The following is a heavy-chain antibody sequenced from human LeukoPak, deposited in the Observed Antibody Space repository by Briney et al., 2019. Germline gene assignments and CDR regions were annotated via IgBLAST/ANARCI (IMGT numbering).Heavy chain of an antibody. CDR1: GGSISSGGYS. CDR3: ARGGAGDYNWFDP. D-gene: IGHD2-21*02. V-gene: IGHV4-30-2*01. CDR2: IYHSGST. Sequence: SETLSLTCAVSGGSISSGGYSWSWIRQPPGKGLEWIGYIYHSGSTYYNPSLKSRVTISVDRSKNQFSLKLSSVTAADTAVYYCARGGAGDYNWFDPWGQGTLVTVSS. J-gene: IGHJ5*02.